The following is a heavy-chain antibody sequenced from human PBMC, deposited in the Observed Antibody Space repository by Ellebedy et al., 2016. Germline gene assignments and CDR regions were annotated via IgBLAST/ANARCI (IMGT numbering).Heavy chain of an antibody. CDR2: IYPGDSDT. CDR3: ATLPYYYDSSGYYIY. J-gene: IGHJ4*02. D-gene: IGHD3-22*01. V-gene: IGHV5-51*01. CDR1: GYSFTSYW. Sequence: GESLKISXKGSGYSFTSYWIGWVRQMPGKGLEWMGIIYPGDSDTRYSPSFQGQATISADKSISTAYLQWSSLKASDTAMYYCATLPYYYDSSGYYIYWGQGTLVTVSS.